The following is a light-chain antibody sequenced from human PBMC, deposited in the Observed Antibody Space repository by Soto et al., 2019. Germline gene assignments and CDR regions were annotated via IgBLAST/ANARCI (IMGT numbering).Light chain of an antibody. CDR2: QVS. Sequence: VLPQTPLSSPVTLGQPASISCRSSQSLVYSDGNTYLSWLQQRPCQPPRLLIYQVSNRFSGVPDSFSGSGAGTDFKLQISRVEAEDVGVYAGMQLSHFPRTVGQGTKV. V-gene: IGKV2-24*01. CDR1: QSLVYSDGNTY. CDR3: MQLSHFPRT. J-gene: IGKJ1*01.